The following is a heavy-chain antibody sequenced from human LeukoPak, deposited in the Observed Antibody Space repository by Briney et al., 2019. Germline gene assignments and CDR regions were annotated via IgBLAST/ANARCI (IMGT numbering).Heavy chain of an antibody. CDR3: ARGHIVVVVATTRSDAFDM. D-gene: IGHD2-15*01. V-gene: IGHV4-34*01. CDR1: SGTFSGYY. CDR2: LNHRGST. Sequence: SETLSLTCAVYSGTFSGYYWSWIRQPPGKGLEWIGELNHRGSTNYNPSLKSRVTISVDTSKNQVSLKLNSVTAADTAVYYCARGHIVVVVATTRSDAFDMWGQGTMVTVSS. J-gene: IGHJ3*02.